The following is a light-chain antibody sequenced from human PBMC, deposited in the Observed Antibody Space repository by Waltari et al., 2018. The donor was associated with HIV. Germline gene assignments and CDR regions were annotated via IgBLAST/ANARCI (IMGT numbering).Light chain of an antibody. V-gene: IGLV2-14*03. CDR1: STYVGGSNY. CDR2: DVS. CDR3: SSYTSSSTLGV. J-gene: IGLJ2*01. Sequence: QSALTQPASVSGSPGQSITFPCTGTSTYVGGSNYVSCYQQHPGKAPKLKIYDVSHRPSGFSNRFSGSKSGNTASLTISGLQAEDEADYYCSSYTSSSTLGVFGGGTKLTVL.